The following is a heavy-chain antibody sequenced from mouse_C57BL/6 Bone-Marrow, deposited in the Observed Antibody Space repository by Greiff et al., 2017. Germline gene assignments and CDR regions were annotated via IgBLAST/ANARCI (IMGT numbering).Heavy chain of an antibody. Sequence: QVQLKQSGPELVKPGASVKISCKASGYAFSSSWMNWVKQRPGTGLEWIGRIYPGDGDTNYNGKFKGKATLTADKSSSTAYMQLSSLTSEDSAVDFCVPSRGNYCYAMDYWGQGTSVTVSS. CDR2: IYPGDGDT. CDR3: VPSRGNYCYAMDY. D-gene: IGHD2-1*01. V-gene: IGHV1-82*01. J-gene: IGHJ4*01. CDR1: GYAFSSSW.